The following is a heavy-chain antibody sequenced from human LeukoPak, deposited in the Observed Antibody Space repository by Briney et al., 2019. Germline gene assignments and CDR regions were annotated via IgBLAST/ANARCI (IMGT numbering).Heavy chain of an antibody. Sequence: PSETLSLTCAVYGGSFSGYYWSWIRQPPGKGLEWIGEINHSGSTNYNPSLKSRVTISVDTSKNQFSLKLSSVTAADTAVYYCARYSSSWLEYYFDYWGQGTLVTVFS. D-gene: IGHD6-13*01. V-gene: IGHV4-34*01. J-gene: IGHJ4*02. CDR3: ARYSSSWLEYYFDY. CDR1: GGSFSGYY. CDR2: INHSGST.